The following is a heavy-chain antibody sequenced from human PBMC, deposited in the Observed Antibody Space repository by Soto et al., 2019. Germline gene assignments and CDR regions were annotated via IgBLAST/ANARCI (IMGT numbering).Heavy chain of an antibody. CDR2: MNPNSGNT. CDR3: ARAIAALHYYYYMDV. D-gene: IGHD6-6*01. Sequence: ASVKVSCKASGYTFTSYDINWVRQATGQGLEWMGWMNPNSGNTGYAQKFQGRVTMTRNTSISTAYMELSSLRSEDTAVYYCARAIAALHYYYYMDVWGKGTTVTVSS. CDR1: GYTFTSYD. J-gene: IGHJ6*03. V-gene: IGHV1-8*01.